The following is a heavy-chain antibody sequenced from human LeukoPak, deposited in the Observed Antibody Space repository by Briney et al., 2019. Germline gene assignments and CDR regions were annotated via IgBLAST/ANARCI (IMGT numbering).Heavy chain of an antibody. CDR2: MYVTGTT. Sequence: SETLSLTCTVSGGSISDSYLRWIRQPAGKGLEWIGRMYVTGTTNYNPSLRSRVTMSMDTSKNQFSLRLSSVTAADTAVYYCARENYYDSSGYSEGMDVWGQGTTVIVSS. CDR3: ARENYYDSSGYSEGMDV. D-gene: IGHD3-22*01. CDR1: GGSISDSY. V-gene: IGHV4-4*07. J-gene: IGHJ6*02.